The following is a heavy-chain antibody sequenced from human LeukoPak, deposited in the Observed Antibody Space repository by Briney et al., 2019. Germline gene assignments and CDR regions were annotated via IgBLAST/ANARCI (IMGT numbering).Heavy chain of an antibody. CDR2: ISYDGSNK. D-gene: IGHD6-6*01. CDR3: ARDPRDYVDY. CDR1: GFTFSSYA. V-gene: IGHV3-30-3*01. Sequence: PGRSLRLSCAASGFTFSSYAMHWVRQAPGKGLEWVAVISYDGSNKYYADSVKGRFTISRDNSKNTLYLQMNSLRAEDTAVYYCARDPRDYVDYWGQGTLVTVSS. J-gene: IGHJ4*02.